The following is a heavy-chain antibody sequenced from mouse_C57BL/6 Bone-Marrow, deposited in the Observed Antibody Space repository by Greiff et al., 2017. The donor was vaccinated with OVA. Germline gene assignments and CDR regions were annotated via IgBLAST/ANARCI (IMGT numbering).Heavy chain of an antibody. J-gene: IGHJ1*03. CDR2: INYDGSST. D-gene: IGHD1-1*01. CDR3: ARDGTDGSSPYWYFDV. Sequence: EVQLVESEGGLVQPGSSMKLSCTASGFTFSDYYMAWVRQVPEKGLEWVANINYDGSSTYYLDSLKSRFIISRDNAKNILYLQMSSLKSEDTATYYCARDGTDGSSPYWYFDVWGTGTTVTVSS. V-gene: IGHV5-16*01. CDR1: GFTFSDYY.